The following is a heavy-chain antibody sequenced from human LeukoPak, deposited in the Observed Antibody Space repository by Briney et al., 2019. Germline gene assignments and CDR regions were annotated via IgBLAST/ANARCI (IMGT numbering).Heavy chain of an antibody. D-gene: IGHD3-3*01. CDR2: ISSSGSTI. CDR3: ASVSYYDFWSGYYTRGFYFDY. V-gene: IGHV3-11*01. Sequence: GGSLRLSCAASGFTFSDYYMSWLRQAPGKGLEWVSYISSSGSTIYYADSVKGRFTISRDNAKNSLYLQMNSLRAEDTAVYYCASVSYYDFWSGYYTRGFYFDYWGQGTLVTVSS. CDR1: GFTFSDYY. J-gene: IGHJ4*02.